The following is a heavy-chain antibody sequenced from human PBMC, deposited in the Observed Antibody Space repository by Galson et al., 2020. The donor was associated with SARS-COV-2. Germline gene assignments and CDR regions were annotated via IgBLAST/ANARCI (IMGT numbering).Heavy chain of an antibody. V-gene: IGHV3-20*04. Sequence: GESLKISCAASGFTFDDYAMTWIRQAPGKGLECVSTNVWNGGSTNYPDSMEGRFTIPRDHAKNSLYLQMHSLRAEDTAFYYCARGRSEFDLWGQGSLVIVSS. J-gene: IGHJ4*02. CDR1: GFTFDDYA. CDR3: ARGRSEFDL. CDR2: NVWNGGST.